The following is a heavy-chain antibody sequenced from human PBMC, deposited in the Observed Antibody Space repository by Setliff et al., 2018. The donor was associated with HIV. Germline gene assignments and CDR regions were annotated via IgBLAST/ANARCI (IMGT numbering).Heavy chain of an antibody. CDR1: GDTFITYW. CDR2: IYPGDSDT. V-gene: IGHV5-51*01. D-gene: IGHD1-7*01. CDR3: GRLRISGTTTGAFDI. J-gene: IGHJ3*02. Sequence: GESLKISCQALGDTFITYWIGWVRQMPGKGLEWMGIIYPGDSDTRYSPSFQGQVTMSVDKSITTAYLHWNSLKASDSAMCYCGRLRISGTTTGAFDIWGQGTMVTVS.